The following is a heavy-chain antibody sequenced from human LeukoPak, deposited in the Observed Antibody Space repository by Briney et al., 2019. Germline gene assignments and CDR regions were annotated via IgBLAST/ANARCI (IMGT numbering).Heavy chain of an antibody. CDR1: GFTFSDYY. D-gene: IGHD6-6*01. CDR2: ISSSGSTI. J-gene: IGHJ4*02. V-gene: IGHV3-11*01. Sequence: GGSLRPSCAASGFTFSDYYMSWIRQAPGKGLEWVSYISSSGSTIYYADSVKGRFTISRDNAKNSLYLQMNSLRAEDTAVYYCARDTSSSSVIGDFDYWGQGTLVTVSS. CDR3: ARDTSSSSVIGDFDY.